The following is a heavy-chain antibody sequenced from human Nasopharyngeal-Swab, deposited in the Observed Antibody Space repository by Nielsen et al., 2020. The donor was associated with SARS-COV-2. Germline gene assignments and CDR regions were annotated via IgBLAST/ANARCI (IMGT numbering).Heavy chain of an antibody. J-gene: IGHJ5*02. CDR1: GESFSGHY. CDR3: ASRTSLFYDSSGYYGNWFDP. Sequence: GSLRLSCAVYGESFSGHYWTWIRQPPGKGLEWIGEISHSGSTTYNSSLKSRLAMSVDTSKNQFSLKLSSVTAADTAVYYCASRTSLFYDSSGYYGNWFDPWGQGTLVTVSS. D-gene: IGHD3-22*01. CDR2: ISHSGST. V-gene: IGHV4-34*01.